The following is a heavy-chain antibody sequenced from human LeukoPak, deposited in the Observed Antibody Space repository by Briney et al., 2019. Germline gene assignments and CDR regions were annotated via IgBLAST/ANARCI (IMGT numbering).Heavy chain of an antibody. CDR1: GGSFSGYY. J-gene: IGHJ6*02. D-gene: IGHD2-2*01. CDR3: ASRAYCSSTSCRYYYGMDV. V-gene: IGHV4-34*01. CDR2: INHSGST. Sequence: SETLSLTCAVYGGSFSGYYWSWIRQPAGKGLEWIGEINHSGSTNYNPSLKSRVTISVDTSKNQFSLKLSSVTAADTAVYYCASRAYCSSTSCRYYYGMDVWGQGTTVTVSS.